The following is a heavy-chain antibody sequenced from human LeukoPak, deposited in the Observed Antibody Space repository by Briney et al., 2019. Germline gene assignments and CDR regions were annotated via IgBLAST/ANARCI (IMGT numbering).Heavy chain of an antibody. V-gene: IGHV3-9*01. J-gene: IGHJ4*02. D-gene: IGHD6-19*01. CDR3: AKDNRRHYTSGPNPDSLH. CDR2: ISWNSGSI. CDR1: GFIFNNYA. Sequence: HPGGSLRLSCAGSGFIFNNYAMHWVRQPPGKGLEWVSGISWNSGSIDYADSVKGRFTISRDNAKNSLYLRMNSLRVEDTAFYYCAKDNRRHYTSGPNPDSLHWGQGALVTVSS.